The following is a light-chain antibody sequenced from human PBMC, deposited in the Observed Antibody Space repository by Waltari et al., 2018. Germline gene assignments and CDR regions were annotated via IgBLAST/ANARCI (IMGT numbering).Light chain of an antibody. V-gene: IGLV2-14*01. CDR1: SSDVGGYDF. Sequence: QSALTQPASVSGSPGQSITIPCTGTSSDVGGYDFVSWYQQHPGKAPKLIIYEVGNRPSGFSHRFFGSKSGSTASLTISGLQAEDEADYYCSSYTSGSIVVFGTGTKVTVL. J-gene: IGLJ1*01. CDR2: EVG. CDR3: SSYTSGSIVV.